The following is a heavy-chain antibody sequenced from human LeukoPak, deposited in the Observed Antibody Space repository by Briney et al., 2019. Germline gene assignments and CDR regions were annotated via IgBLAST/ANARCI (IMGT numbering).Heavy chain of an antibody. CDR1: GFTFSSYA. D-gene: IGHD5-18*01. Sequence: GGSLRLSCAASGFTFSSYAMNWVRQAPGKGLEWVSAISGSGHSTYYADSVKGRFAISRDNSKNTLYPQMNSLRVEDTAMYYCARDTRGYTYADASDIWGQGTMVTVSS. V-gene: IGHV3-23*01. J-gene: IGHJ3*02. CDR2: ISGSGHST. CDR3: ARDTRGYTYADASDI.